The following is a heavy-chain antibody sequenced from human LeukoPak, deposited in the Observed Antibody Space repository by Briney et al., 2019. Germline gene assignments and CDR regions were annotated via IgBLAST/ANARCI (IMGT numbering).Heavy chain of an antibody. D-gene: IGHD2-15*01. J-gene: IGHJ4*02. CDR3: ASICSGGSCRSDY. V-gene: IGHV3-7*01. Sequence: GGSLRLSCAASGFTFSSYWMSWVRQAPGKGLEWVANIKQDGSEKYYVDSVKGRFTISRDSAKNSLYLQMNSLRAEDTAVYYCASICSGGSCRSDYWGQGTLVTVSS. CDR1: GFTFSSYW. CDR2: IKQDGSEK.